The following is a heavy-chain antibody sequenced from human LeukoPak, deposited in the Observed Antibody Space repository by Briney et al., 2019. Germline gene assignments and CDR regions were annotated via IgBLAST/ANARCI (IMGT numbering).Heavy chain of an antibody. Sequence: ASVKVSCKASGYTFIRYYIHWVRQAPGQGLEWMGWIKPNGGGTNYAQKFQGRVTMTRDMSISTAFMELSRLTSDDTAVYYCARGTGYSYGPAFDYWGQGTLVAVSS. J-gene: IGHJ4*02. CDR3: ARGTGYSYGPAFDY. V-gene: IGHV1-2*02. D-gene: IGHD5-18*01. CDR1: GYTFIRYY. CDR2: IKPNGGGT.